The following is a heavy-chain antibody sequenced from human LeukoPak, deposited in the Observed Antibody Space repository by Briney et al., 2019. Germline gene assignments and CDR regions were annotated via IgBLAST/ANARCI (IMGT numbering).Heavy chain of an antibody. J-gene: IGHJ4*02. D-gene: IGHD5-18*01. CDR3: ARGTVDTAMVTFDY. CDR1: GGSFSGYY. V-gene: IGHV4-34*01. Sequence: SETLSLTCAIYGGSFSGYYWSWIRQPPGKGLEWIGEINHSGSTNYSPSLKSRVTISVDTSKNQFSLKLSSVTAADTAVYYCARGTVDTAMVTFDYWGQGTLVTVSS. CDR2: INHSGST.